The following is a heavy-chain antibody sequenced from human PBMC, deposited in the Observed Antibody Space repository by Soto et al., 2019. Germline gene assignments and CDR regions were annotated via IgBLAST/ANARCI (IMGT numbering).Heavy chain of an antibody. CDR3: ARDCSTSCYNWFDP. CDR2: IYTSGST. D-gene: IGHD2-2*01. J-gene: IGHJ5*02. CDR1: CGSISSYY. V-gene: IGHV4-4*07. Sequence: SETLSLTCTVSCGSISSYYWSWIRQPAGKGLEWIGRIYTSGSTNYNPSLKSRVTMSVDTSKNQFSLKLSSVTAADTAVYYCARDCSTSCYNWFDPRGQGTLVTVSS.